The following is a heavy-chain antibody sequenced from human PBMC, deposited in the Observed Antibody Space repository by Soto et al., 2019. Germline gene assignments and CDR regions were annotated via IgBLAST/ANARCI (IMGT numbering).Heavy chain of an antibody. V-gene: IGHV3-7*03. CDR3: AGDGVRNGAYNGWFDP. CDR1: GFSFSSYW. CDR2: IKQDGREK. D-gene: IGHD3-16*01. Sequence: DVQLVESGGDLVQPGGSLRLSCAASGFSFSSYWMTWVRQAPGKGLEWVANIKQDGREKYYVASVKGRFTISRDNGKNLLFLQMDSLTPDDTAVYYRAGDGVRNGAYNGWFDPWGQRTLVTVSS. J-gene: IGHJ5*02.